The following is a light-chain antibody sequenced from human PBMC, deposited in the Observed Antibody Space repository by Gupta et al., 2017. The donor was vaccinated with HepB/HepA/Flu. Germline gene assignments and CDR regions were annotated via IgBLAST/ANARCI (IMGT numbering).Light chain of an antibody. CDR2: GSS. J-gene: IGKJ2*01. CDR1: QSVSTK. Sequence: EIVITKYPDNMSMSPGERATLSCRASQSVSTKLSWYQQKPGQAPRLLIYGSSTRATGVPAWFSGSCSGTEFTLTIDILQSEYSAVYYYQQYINRYTFGQGTSLEIK. CDR3: QQYINRYT. V-gene: IGKV3-15*01.